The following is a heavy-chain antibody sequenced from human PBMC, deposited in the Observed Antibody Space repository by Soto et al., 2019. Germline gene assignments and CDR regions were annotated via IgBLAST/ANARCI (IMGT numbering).Heavy chain of an antibody. CDR3: ARGQYYDFWSAYDY. Sequence: GGSLRLSCAASGFTVSSTYMSWVRQAPGKGLQWVSVISGSGGSTYYADSVKGRFTISRDNSKNTMYLQMDSLRAEDTAVYYCARGQYYDFWSAYDYWGQGALVTVSS. V-gene: IGHV3-23*01. CDR2: ISGSGGST. D-gene: IGHD3-3*01. CDR1: GFTVSSTY. J-gene: IGHJ4*02.